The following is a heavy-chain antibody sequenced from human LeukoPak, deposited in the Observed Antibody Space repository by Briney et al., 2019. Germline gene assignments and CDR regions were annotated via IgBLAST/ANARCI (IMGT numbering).Heavy chain of an antibody. Sequence: GGSLRLSCAASGFTFSGYEMNWVRQAPGVGLEWVSYIGGSGGTIFYSDSVRGRFTISRNNAKNSLYLQMNSLRAEDTAFYYCARGPPMFRGLVNWFDTWGQGTLVTVSS. J-gene: IGHJ5*02. V-gene: IGHV3-48*03. CDR2: IGGSGGTI. D-gene: IGHD3-10*01. CDR1: GFTFSGYE. CDR3: ARGPPMFRGLVNWFDT.